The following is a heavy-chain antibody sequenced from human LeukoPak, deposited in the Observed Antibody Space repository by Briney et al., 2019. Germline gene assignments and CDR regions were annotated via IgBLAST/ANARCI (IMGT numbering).Heavy chain of an antibody. J-gene: IGHJ1*01. V-gene: IGHV1-69*05. CDR1: GGTFTSYA. CDR2: IIPIFGTA. D-gene: IGHD3-9*01. CDR3: ARDMVGYYDILTGYREGAEYFQH. Sequence: SVNVSCKASGGTFTSYAISGVRQAPGQGLEWMGGIIPIFGTANYTQKFQGRVTMNRDTSISTAYMELSRLRSDDTAVYYCARDMVGYYDILTGYREGAEYFQHWGQGTLVTVSS.